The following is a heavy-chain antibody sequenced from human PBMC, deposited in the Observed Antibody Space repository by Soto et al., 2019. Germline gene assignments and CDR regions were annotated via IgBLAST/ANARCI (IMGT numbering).Heavy chain of an antibody. D-gene: IGHD2-21*01. CDR2: IVVGSVNT. CDR3: AAYRTIGIVVY. J-gene: IGHJ4*02. Sequence: ASVKVSCKASGFTFTSSAVQWVRQARGQRLEWIGWIVVGSVNTNYAQKFQERVTITRDMSTSTAYMELSSLRSEDTAVYYCAAYRTIGIVVYWGQGTLVTVSS. V-gene: IGHV1-58*01. CDR1: GFTFTSSA.